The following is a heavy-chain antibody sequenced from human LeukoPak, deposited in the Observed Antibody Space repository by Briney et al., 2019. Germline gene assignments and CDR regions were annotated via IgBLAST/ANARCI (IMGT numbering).Heavy chain of an antibody. CDR3: ARDLGVVYNGWFDP. D-gene: IGHD2-8*02. CDR1: GFTFSSYA. J-gene: IGHJ5*02. Sequence: GGSLRLSCAASGFTFSSYAMHWVRQAPGKGLEWVAVISYDGSNKYYADSVKGRFTISRDNSKNTLYLQMNSLRAEDTAVYYCARDLGVVYNGWFDPWGQGTLVTVSS. CDR2: ISYDGSNK. V-gene: IGHV3-30*04.